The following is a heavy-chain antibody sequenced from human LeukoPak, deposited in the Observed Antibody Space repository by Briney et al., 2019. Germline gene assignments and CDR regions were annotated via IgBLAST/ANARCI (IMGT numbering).Heavy chain of an antibody. D-gene: IGHD6-19*01. J-gene: IGHJ4*02. CDR3: ARIAVAGTPFDY. V-gene: IGHV3-30*02. CDR1: GFTFSSYG. Sequence: GGSLRLSCAASGFTFSSYGMHWVRQAPGKGLEWVAFIRYDGSNKYYADSVKGRFTISRDNSKNTLYLQMNSLRAEDTAVYYCARIAVAGTPFDYWGQGTLVTVSS. CDR2: IRYDGSNK.